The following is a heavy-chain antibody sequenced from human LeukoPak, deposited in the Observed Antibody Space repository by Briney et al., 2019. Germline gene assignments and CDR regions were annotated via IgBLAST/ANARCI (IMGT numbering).Heavy chain of an antibody. J-gene: IGHJ5*02. D-gene: IGHD1-1*01. Sequence: GSLRLSCAASGFIFNNYAMSWVRQTPGKGLEWVSTVSGGGSEKNYADSVKGRFTISRDNSRNTLYQQMNSLRDEDTAVYYCASRGTTGSWGQGTLVTVSS. CDR2: VSGGGSEK. CDR3: ASRGTTGS. V-gene: IGHV3-23*01. CDR1: GFIFNNYA.